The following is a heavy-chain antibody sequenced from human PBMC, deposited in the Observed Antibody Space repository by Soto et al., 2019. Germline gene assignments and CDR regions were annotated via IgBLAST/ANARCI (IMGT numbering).Heavy chain of an antibody. J-gene: IGHJ4*02. V-gene: IGHV4-61*01. D-gene: IGHD3-22*01. CDR3: GLYYYDSSGYYLFDY. Sequence: SETLSLTCTVSGGSVSSGSYYWSWIRQPPGKGLEWIGYIYYSGSTNYNPSLKSRVTISVDTSKNQFSLKLSSVTAADTAVYYCGLYYYDSSGYYLFDYWGQGTLVTVSS. CDR2: IYYSGST. CDR1: GGSVSSGSYY.